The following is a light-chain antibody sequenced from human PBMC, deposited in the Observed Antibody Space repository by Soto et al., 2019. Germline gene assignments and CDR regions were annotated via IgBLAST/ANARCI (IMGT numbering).Light chain of an antibody. CDR2: GAS. CDR1: QSVSNNY. Sequence: EIVLTQSPGTLSLSPGERATLSCRASQSVSNNYLAWYQQKPGQAPRLLIYGASNRATGIPDRFSGSGSGTDFTLTISRLEPEDFAVYYCQQRSNRPPKLFTFGPGTKVDIK. V-gene: IGKV3D-20*02. J-gene: IGKJ3*01. CDR3: QQRSNRPPKLFT.